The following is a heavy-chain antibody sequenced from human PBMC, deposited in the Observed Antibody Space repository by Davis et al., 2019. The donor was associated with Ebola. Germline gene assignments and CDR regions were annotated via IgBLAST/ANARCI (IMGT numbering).Heavy chain of an antibody. D-gene: IGHD2-2*01. V-gene: IGHV5-10-1*01. Sequence: GESLKISCKGSGYSFTSYWISWVRQMPGKGLEWMGRIDPSDSYTNYSPSFQGHVTISADKSISTAYLQWSSLKASDTAMYYCARHPGSKSNRWTNWFDPWGQGTLVTVSS. CDR3: ARHPGSKSNRWTNWFDP. CDR1: GYSFTSYW. J-gene: IGHJ5*02. CDR2: IDPSDSYT.